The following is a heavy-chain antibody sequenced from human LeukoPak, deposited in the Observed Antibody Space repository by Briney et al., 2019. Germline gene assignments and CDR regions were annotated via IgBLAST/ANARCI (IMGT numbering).Heavy chain of an antibody. CDR3: ARGQSIAAAGIGY. J-gene: IGHJ4*02. V-gene: IGHV3-30-3*01. D-gene: IGHD6-13*01. CDR2: ISYDGSNK. CDR1: GFTFGSYA. Sequence: GGSLRLSCAASGFTFGSYAMHWVRQAPGKGLEWVAVISYDGSNKYYADSVKGRFTISRDNSKNTLYLQMNSLRAEDTAVYYCARGQSIAAAGIGYWGQGTLVTVSS.